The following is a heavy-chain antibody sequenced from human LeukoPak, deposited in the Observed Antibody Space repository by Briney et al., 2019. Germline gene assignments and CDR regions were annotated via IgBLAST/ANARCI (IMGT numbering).Heavy chain of an antibody. Sequence: AASVKVSCKASGYTFTGYYMHWVRQAPGQGLEWMGCINPNSGGTNYAQKFQGRVTMTRDTSISTAYMELSRLRSDDTAVYYCARDRCSSTSCYPGGYYYYYMDVWGKGTTVTVSS. D-gene: IGHD2-2*01. CDR3: ARDRCSSTSCYPGGYYYYYMDV. J-gene: IGHJ6*03. CDR2: INPNSGGT. V-gene: IGHV1-2*02. CDR1: GYTFTGYY.